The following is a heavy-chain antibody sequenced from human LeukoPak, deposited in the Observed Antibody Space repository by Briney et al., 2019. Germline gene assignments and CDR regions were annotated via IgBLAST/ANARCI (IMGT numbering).Heavy chain of an antibody. Sequence: GGSLRLSCAASGFTFSSYWMHWVRQAPGKGLVWVSRINSDGSSTSYADSVKGRFTISRDNAKNTLYLQMNSLRAEDTAVYYCARELRDYYASGSYYNWFDPWGQGTLVTVSS. D-gene: IGHD3-10*01. V-gene: IGHV3-74*01. J-gene: IGHJ5*02. CDR3: ARELRDYYASGSYYNWFDP. CDR1: GFTFSSYW. CDR2: INSDGSST.